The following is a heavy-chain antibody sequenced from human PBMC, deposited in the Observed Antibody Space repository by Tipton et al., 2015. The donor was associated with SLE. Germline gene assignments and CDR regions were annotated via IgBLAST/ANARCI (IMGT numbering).Heavy chain of an antibody. J-gene: IGHJ6*02. V-gene: IGHV4-59*02. CDR2: IFHSGGT. CDR3: AGDKAMISVSYGMDV. D-gene: IGHD3-22*01. CDR1: GVSVSSYF. Sequence: GLVKPSETMSLTCTVSGVSVSSYFWNWIRQSPGKGLEWIGYIFHSGGTNYNPSLKSRGTLSADTSKNQISLRLTSMAAADTAVYYCAGDKAMISVSYGMDVWGQGATVTVSS.